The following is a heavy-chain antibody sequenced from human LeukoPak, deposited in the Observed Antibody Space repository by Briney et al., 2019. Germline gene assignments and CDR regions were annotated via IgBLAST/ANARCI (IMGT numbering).Heavy chain of an antibody. J-gene: IGHJ4*02. CDR2: IRDSDDTT. CDR1: GFTFSGYA. CDR3: SRNRSGRYY. Sequence: GGSLRLSCAAPGFTFSGYAVTWVRRAAGQGLEWVSTIRDSDDTTFYAESVKGRVTISRDNSKYPLYLHLKSLRAEDTTTYHCSRNRSGRYYWGQRILVAVS. V-gene: IGHV3-23*01. D-gene: IGHD1-26*01.